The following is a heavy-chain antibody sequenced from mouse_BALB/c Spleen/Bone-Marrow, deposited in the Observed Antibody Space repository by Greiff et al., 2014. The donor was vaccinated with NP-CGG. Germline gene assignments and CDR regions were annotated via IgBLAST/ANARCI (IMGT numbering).Heavy chain of an antibody. D-gene: IGHD3-1*01. CDR3: TTLARSDFDY. V-gene: IGHV1-5*01. J-gene: IGHJ2*01. CDR1: GYTFSNYW. Sequence: EVQLQQSGTVLARPGAAVEMSCKASGYTFSNYWMHWVKQRPGQGLEWIGTIYPGNSDTTYNQKFKGKAKLTAVTSTSTAYMELSNLTNEDSAVYYCTTLARSDFDYWGQGTTLTVSS. CDR2: IYPGNSDT.